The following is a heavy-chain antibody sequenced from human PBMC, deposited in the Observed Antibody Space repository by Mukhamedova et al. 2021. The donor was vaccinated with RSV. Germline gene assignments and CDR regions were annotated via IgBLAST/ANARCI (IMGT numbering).Heavy chain of an antibody. D-gene: IGHD1-1*01. CDR3: AKPLSVITTGTTADY. J-gene: IGHJ4*02. V-gene: IGHV3-30*02. Sequence: GLEWVAFIRYDGSNAYYADSAKGRFTISRDNSKNTLYLQMSSLRAEATAVYYCAKPLSVITTGTTADYWGQGTLVSVYS. CDR2: IRYDGSNA.